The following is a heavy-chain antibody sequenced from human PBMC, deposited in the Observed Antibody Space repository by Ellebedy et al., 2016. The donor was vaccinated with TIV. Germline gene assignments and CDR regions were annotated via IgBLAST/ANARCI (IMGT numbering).Heavy chain of an antibody. CDR3: AISSGWTRTFES. J-gene: IGHJ4*02. D-gene: IGHD6-19*01. V-gene: IGHV4-59*01. CDR2: MYYHGTT. CDR1: GFSSGYY. Sequence: SETLSLTCDGFSSGYYWHWIRQSPGKGLEWIGYMYYHGTTQYNPSLESRVTISVDTSKNQFSLRLTSVTAADTAVYYCAISSGWTRTFESWGRGTQVIVSS.